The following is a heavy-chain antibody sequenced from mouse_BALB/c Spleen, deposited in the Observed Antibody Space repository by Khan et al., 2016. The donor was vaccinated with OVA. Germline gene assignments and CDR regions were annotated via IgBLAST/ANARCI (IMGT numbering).Heavy chain of an antibody. V-gene: IGHV1S136*01. CDR3: ARGNCQSYYFDC. CDR2: INPYSGGT. CDR1: GYIFTNYV. D-gene: IGHD4-1*01. J-gene: IGHJ2*01. Sequence: EVQLQESGPELVKPGASVKMSCKASGYIFTNYVLHWVKQKPGQGLEWIGYINPYSGGTKYNEKFKGKATLASDKSSITAYMELSSLTSEDSAVYYCARGNCQSYYFDCWGQGTTLTLSS.